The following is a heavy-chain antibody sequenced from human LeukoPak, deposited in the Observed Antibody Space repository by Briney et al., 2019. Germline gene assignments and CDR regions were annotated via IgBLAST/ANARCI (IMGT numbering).Heavy chain of an antibody. V-gene: IGHV3-30*02. Sequence: GRSLRLSCAASGFTFSSYGMHWVRQAPGKGLEWVAFIRYDGSNKYYADSVKGRFTISRDNSKNTLYLQMNSLRAEDTAVYYCAKDRYYYGSGPTETWGQGTLVTVSS. CDR3: AKDRYYYGSGPTET. D-gene: IGHD3-10*01. CDR2: IRYDGSNK. CDR1: GFTFSSYG. J-gene: IGHJ5*02.